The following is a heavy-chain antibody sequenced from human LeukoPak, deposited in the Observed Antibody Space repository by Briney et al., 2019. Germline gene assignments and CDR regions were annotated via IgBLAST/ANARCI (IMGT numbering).Heavy chain of an antibody. CDR1: GYTFTGYY. D-gene: IGHD1-26*01. Sequence: GASVKVSCKASGYTFTGYYMNWVRQAPGQGLEWMGWINPNSGGTNYAQKFQGRVTMTRDTSISTAYMELSRLRSDDTTVYYCARGELVGLGATSAGWFDPWGQGTLVTVSS. V-gene: IGHV1-2*02. CDR2: INPNSGGT. J-gene: IGHJ5*02. CDR3: ARGELVGLGATSAGWFDP.